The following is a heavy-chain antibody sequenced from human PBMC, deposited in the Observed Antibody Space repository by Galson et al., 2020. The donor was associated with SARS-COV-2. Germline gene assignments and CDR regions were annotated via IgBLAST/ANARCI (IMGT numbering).Heavy chain of an antibody. CDR3: ARGHYYDSSTGAFDI. CDR2: IYYSGST. D-gene: IGHD3-22*01. J-gene: IGHJ3*02. CDR1: GGSISSGGYY. Sequence: SQTLSLTCTVSGGSISSGGYYWSWIRQHPGKGLEWIGYIYYSGSTYYNPSLKSRVTISVDTSKNQFSLKLSSVTAADTAVYYCARGHYYDSSTGAFDIWGQGKMVTVSS. V-gene: IGHV4-31*03.